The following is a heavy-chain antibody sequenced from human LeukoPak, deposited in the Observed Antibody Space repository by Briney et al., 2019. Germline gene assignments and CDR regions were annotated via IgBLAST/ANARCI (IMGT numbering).Heavy chain of an antibody. CDR1: GGTFSSYA. V-gene: IGHV1-2*02. CDR3: AREYTGLDY. J-gene: IGHJ4*02. CDR2: INPNSGGT. D-gene: IGHD1-1*01. Sequence: GASVKVSCTASGGTFSSYAISWVRQAPGQGLEWMGGINPNSGGTNYAQKFQGRVTMTRDTSISTAYMELSRLRSDDTAVYYCAREYTGLDYWGQGTLVTVSS.